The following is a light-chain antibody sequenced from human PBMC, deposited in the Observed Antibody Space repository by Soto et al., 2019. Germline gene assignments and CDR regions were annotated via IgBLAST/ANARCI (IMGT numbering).Light chain of an antibody. CDR1: QSISSW. Sequence: DIQITQSPSTLSASVGDRVTIPCRASQSISSWLAWYGQKPGKAPKLLIYDASSLDSGVPSRFGGSGAGTECTRPISSLQPDDVETYDCEQYRRYTWTFGQGTKVDIK. CDR3: EQYRRYTWT. V-gene: IGKV1-5*01. CDR2: DAS. J-gene: IGKJ1*01.